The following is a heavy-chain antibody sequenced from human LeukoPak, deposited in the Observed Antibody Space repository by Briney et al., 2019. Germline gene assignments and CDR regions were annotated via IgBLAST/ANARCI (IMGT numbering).Heavy chain of an antibody. CDR3: ARGGVGATGWFDP. CDR1: GYSISSGYY. V-gene: IGHV4-38-2*02. CDR2: IYHSGST. J-gene: IGHJ5*02. D-gene: IGHD1-26*01. Sequence: SETLSLTCTVSGYSISSGYYWGWIRQPPGKGLEWIGSIYHSGSTYYNPSLKRRVTISVDTSKNQFSLKLSSVTAADTAVYYCARGGVGATGWFDPWGQGTLVTVSS.